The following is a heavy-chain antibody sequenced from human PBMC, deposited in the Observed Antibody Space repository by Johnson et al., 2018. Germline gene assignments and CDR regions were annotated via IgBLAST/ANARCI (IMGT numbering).Heavy chain of an antibody. V-gene: IGHV3-9*01. CDR2: ISWNSGSI. CDR3: AKDRGSSGYPEYFQH. Sequence: VQLQESGGGLVQPGGSLRLSCAASGFTFDDYAMHWVRQAPGKGLEWVSGISWNSGSIGYADSVKGRFTISRDNAKNSLYLQMNSLRAEDTALYYCAKDRGSSGYPEYFQHWGQGTLVTFSS. CDR1: GFTFDDYA. J-gene: IGHJ1*01. D-gene: IGHD3-22*01.